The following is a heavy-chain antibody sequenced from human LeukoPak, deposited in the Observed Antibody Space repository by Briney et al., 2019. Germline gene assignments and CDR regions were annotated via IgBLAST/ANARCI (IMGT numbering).Heavy chain of an antibody. D-gene: IGHD3-10*01. CDR1: GFTVSNNY. CDR2: INPAASEK. V-gene: IGHV3-7*01. Sequence: PGGSLRLSCAASGFTVSNNYMTWVRQAPGKGLEWVANINPAASEKYYVGSVKGRFTISRDNAKNSLYLQMNSLRAEDTAVYYCASYYYGSGTSLGYWGQGTLVTVSS. J-gene: IGHJ4*02. CDR3: ASYYYGSGTSLGY.